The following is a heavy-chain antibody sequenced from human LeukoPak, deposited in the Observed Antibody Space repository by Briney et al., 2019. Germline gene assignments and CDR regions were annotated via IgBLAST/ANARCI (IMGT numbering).Heavy chain of an antibody. CDR2: ISGSGGTT. V-gene: IGHV3-23*01. CDR3: VSFYETY. Sequence: HSGGSLRLSCAASGFTFSSHAMSWVRQAPGKGLEWVSVISGSGGTTYDADSVKGRFTISKDNAKNTVYLQMNSLRAEDTAVYYCVSFYETYWGRGTLVTVSS. D-gene: IGHD2/OR15-2a*01. CDR1: GFTFSSHA. J-gene: IGHJ4*02.